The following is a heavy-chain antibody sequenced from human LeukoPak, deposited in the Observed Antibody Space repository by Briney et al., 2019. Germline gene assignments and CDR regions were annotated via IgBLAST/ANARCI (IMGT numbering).Heavy chain of an antibody. Sequence: SGGSLRLSCAASGFTFSNYWMTWVRQAPGKGLEWVANIKDDGREQYYADSVKGRFTISRDNGKNSLYLQVTGLRADEDTAVYYCASVRFRGLDPWGQGTRVTVSS. CDR1: GFTFSNYW. V-gene: IGHV3-7*02. CDR3: ASVRFRGLDP. D-gene: IGHD3-10*01. CDR2: IKDDGREQ. J-gene: IGHJ5*02.